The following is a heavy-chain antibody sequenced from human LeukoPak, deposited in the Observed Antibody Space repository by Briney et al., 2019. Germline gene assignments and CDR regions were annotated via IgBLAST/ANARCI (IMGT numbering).Heavy chain of an antibody. CDR1: GFTFSSYS. J-gene: IGHJ4*02. CDR2: ISSSSSTI. Sequence: GGSLRLSCAASGFTFSSYSMNWVRQAPGKGLEWVSYISSSSSTIYYADSVKGRFTTSRDNAKNSLYLQMNSLRAEDTAVYYCARALYYYGSGRGIDYWGQGTLVTVSS. V-gene: IGHV3-48*01. D-gene: IGHD3-10*01. CDR3: ARALYYYGSGRGIDY.